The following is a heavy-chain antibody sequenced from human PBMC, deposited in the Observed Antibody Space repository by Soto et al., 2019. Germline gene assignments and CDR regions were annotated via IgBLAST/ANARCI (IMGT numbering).Heavy chain of an antibody. D-gene: IGHD6-13*01. CDR3: AKALSAAAGPIDY. CDR1: GFTFSSYA. V-gene: IGHV3-23*01. J-gene: IGHJ4*02. CDR2: ISGSGGST. Sequence: GGSLRLSCAASGFTFSSYAMSWVRQAPGKGLERVSAISGSGGSTYYADSVKGRFTISRDNSKSTLYLQMNSLRAEDTAVYYCAKALSAAAGPIDYWGQGTLVTVSS.